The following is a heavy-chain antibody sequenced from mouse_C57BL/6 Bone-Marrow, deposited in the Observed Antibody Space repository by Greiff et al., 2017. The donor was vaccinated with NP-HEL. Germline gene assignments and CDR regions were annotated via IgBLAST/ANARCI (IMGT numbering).Heavy chain of an antibody. J-gene: IGHJ2*01. D-gene: IGHD1-1*01. CDR2: ISYDGSN. CDR1: GYSITSGYY. V-gene: IGHV3-6*01. Sequence: EVQLVESGPGLVKPSQSLSLTCSVTGYSITSGYYWNWIRQFPGNKLEWMGYISYDGSNNSNPSLKNRISITRDTSKNQFFLKLNSVTTEDTATYYCARVYYGSSLFDYWGQGTTLTVSS. CDR3: ARVYYGSSLFDY.